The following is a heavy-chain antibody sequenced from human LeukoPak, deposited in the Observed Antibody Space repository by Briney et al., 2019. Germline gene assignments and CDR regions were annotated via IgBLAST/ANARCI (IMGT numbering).Heavy chain of an antibody. CDR2: IIPILGIA. D-gene: IGHD3-22*01. Sequence: SVKVSCKASGGTFSSYAISWVRQAPGQGLEWMGRIIPILGIANYAQKFQGRVTITADKSTSTAYMELSSLRSEDTAVYYCARADDSSGYTFDYWGQGTLVTVSS. J-gene: IGHJ4*02. CDR1: GGTFSSYA. CDR3: ARADDSSGYTFDY. V-gene: IGHV1-69*04.